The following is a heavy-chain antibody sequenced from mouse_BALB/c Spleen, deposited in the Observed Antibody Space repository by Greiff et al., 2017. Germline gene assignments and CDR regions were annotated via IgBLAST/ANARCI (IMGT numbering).Heavy chain of an antibody. V-gene: IGHV1S135*01. CDR3: ARKGWDVDYFDY. Sequence: VHVKQSGPELVKPGASVKVSCKASGYAFTSYNMYWVKQSHGKSLEWIGYIDPYNGGTSYNQKFKGKATLTVDKSSSTAYMHLNSLTSEDSAVYYCARKGWDVDYFDYWGQGTTLTVSS. CDR1: GYAFTSYN. CDR2: IDPYNGGT. J-gene: IGHJ2*01. D-gene: IGHD3-3*01.